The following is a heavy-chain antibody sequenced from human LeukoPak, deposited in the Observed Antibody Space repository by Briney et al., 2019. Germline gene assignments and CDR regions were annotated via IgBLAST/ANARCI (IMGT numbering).Heavy chain of an antibody. Sequence: SETLSLTCAVYGGSFSGYYWSWIRQPPGKGLEWIGEINHSGNTNYNPSLKSRVTISVDTSKNQFSLKLSSVTAADTAVYYCATLRDLDWTPHDYWGQGTLITVSS. D-gene: IGHD3-9*01. CDR3: ATLRDLDWTPHDY. CDR2: INHSGNT. CDR1: GGSFSGYY. V-gene: IGHV4-34*01. J-gene: IGHJ4*02.